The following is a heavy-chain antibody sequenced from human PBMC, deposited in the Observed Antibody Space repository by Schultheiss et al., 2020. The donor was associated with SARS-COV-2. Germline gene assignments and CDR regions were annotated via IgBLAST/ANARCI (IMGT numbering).Heavy chain of an antibody. CDR2: ICYDGSNK. Sequence: GGSLRLSCAASGFTFSSYGMHWVRQAPGKGLEWVAVICYDGSNKYYADSVKGRFTISRDNSKNTLYLQMNSLRAEDTAVYYCATGTPADYWGQGTLVTVSS. CDR1: GFTFSSYG. D-gene: IGHD4-23*01. J-gene: IGHJ4*02. V-gene: IGHV3-33*01. CDR3: ATGTPADY.